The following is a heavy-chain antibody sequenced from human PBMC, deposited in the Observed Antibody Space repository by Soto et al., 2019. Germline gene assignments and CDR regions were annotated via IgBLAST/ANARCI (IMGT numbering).Heavy chain of an antibody. V-gene: IGHV3-9*01. D-gene: IGHD5-18*01. Sequence: EVQLVESGGAMVHPGGSLRLSCVASGFKFDDYSIHWVRQVAGKGLEWVSAINWGGEMIAYADSVKGRSTISRDNAKNYVSMQINCMRPEDTALYYCTRYRIGRLYAIDVWGKGTTVTVSS. CDR2: INWGGEMI. J-gene: IGHJ6*04. CDR3: TRYRIGRLYAIDV. CDR1: GFKFDDYS.